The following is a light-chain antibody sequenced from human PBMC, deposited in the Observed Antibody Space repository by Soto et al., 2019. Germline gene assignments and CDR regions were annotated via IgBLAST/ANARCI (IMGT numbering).Light chain of an antibody. CDR2: EVN. V-gene: IGLV2-8*01. J-gene: IGLJ2*01. CDR1: SRDVGGYDY. CDR3: SSYAGYNNFVV. Sequence: QSALTQPPSASGSPGQSVTISCTGTSRDVGGYDYVSWYQQHPGKAPKLIIYEVNKRPSGVPDRFSGSKSGSTASLTVSGLQADDEADFYCSSYAGYNNFVVFGGGTKLPVL.